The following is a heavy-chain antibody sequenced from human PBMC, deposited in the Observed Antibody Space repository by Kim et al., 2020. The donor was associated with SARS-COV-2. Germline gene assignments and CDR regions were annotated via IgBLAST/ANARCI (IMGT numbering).Heavy chain of an antibody. Sequence: GGSLRLSCTASGFTFGDYAMSWFRQAPGKGLEWVGFIRSKAYGGTTEYAASVKGRFTISRDDSKSIAYLQMNSLKTEDTAVYYCTRVGGMATISRTEKFQHWGQGTLVTVSS. J-gene: IGHJ1*01. CDR1: GFTFGDYA. CDR3: TRVGGMATISRTEKFQH. D-gene: IGHD5-12*01. CDR2: IRSKAYGGTT. V-gene: IGHV3-49*03.